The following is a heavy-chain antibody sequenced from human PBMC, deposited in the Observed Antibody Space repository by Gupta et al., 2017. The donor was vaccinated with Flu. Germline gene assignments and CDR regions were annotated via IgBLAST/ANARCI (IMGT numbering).Heavy chain of an antibody. J-gene: IGHJ4*02. CDR3: ARQADNPYSYGLIDY. CDR2: IYYSGST. D-gene: IGHD5-18*01. Sequence: QLQLQESGPGLVKPSETLSLTCTVSGGSISSSSYYWGWIRQPPGKGLEWIGSIYYSGSTYYNPSLKSRVTIAVDTSKNQFSLKLSSVTAADTAVYYCARQADNPYSYGLIDYWGQGTRVTVSS. V-gene: IGHV4-39*01. CDR1: GGSISSSSYY.